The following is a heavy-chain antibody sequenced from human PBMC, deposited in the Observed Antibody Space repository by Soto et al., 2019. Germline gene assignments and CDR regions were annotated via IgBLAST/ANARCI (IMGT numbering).Heavy chain of an antibody. J-gene: IGHJ5*02. Sequence: SVSGGSISSYYWSWIRQPPGKGLEWIGYIYYSGSTNYNPSLKSRVTISVDTSKNQFSLKLSSVTAADTAVYYCARMGSGSGSYGRGNWFDPWGQGTRVIVSS. CDR2: IYYSGST. CDR3: ARMGSGSGSYGRGNWFDP. D-gene: IGHD1-26*01. CDR1: GGSISSYY. V-gene: IGHV4-59*01.